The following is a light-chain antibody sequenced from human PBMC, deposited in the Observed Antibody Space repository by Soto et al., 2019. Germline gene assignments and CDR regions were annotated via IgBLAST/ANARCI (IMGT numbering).Light chain of an antibody. Sequence: EIVLTQSPATLSLSPGERATLSCRASQSVSSYLAWYQQKPGQAPRLLIYDASNRATGIPARFSGSGSGTGFPLTIRSLEPEDFAVYYWQQRSHWPSGGVTFGPGTKVDIK. V-gene: IGKV3-11*01. CDR2: DAS. CDR3: QQRSHWPSGGVT. J-gene: IGKJ3*01. CDR1: QSVSSY.